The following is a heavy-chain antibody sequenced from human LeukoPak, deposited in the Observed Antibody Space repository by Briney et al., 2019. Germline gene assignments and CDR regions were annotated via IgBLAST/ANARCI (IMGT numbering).Heavy chain of an antibody. CDR2: INHSGST. V-gene: IGHV4-34*01. CDR1: GGSFSGYY. Sequence: SETLSLTCAVYGGSFSGYYWSWIRQPPGKGLEWIGEINHSGSTNYNPSLKSRVTISVDTSKNQFSLRLSSVTAADTAVYYCARDGQSEYYFDYWGQGTPVTVSS. J-gene: IGHJ4*02. D-gene: IGHD1-14*01. CDR3: ARDGQSEYYFDY.